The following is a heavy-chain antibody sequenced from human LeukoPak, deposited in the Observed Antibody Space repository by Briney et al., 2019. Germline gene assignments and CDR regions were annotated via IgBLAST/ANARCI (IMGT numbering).Heavy chain of an antibody. Sequence: GGSLRLSCAASGFTFSSYWMHWVRQAPGKGLVWVSRINSDGSSTRYADSVKGRFTISRDNSKNTLYLQMNSLRAEDTAVYYCAKDPSVAGTSYFDYWGQGTLVTVSS. D-gene: IGHD6-19*01. J-gene: IGHJ4*02. V-gene: IGHV3-74*01. CDR2: INSDGSST. CDR3: AKDPSVAGTSYFDY. CDR1: GFTFSSYW.